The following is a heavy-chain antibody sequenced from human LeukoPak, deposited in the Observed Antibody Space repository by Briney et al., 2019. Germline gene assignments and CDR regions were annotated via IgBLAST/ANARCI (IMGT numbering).Heavy chain of an antibody. CDR1: GFTFSDNY. J-gene: IGHJ3*02. Sequence: GGSLRLSCAASGFTFSDNYMSWIRQAPGKGLEWVSYISSSGSIYYADPVKGRFTISRDNAKNSLYLQMNSLRAEDTAVYYCARDWRDSSGKFPNDAFDIWGQGTMVTVSS. CDR2: ISSSGSI. D-gene: IGHD3-22*01. V-gene: IGHV3-11*04. CDR3: ARDWRDSSGKFPNDAFDI.